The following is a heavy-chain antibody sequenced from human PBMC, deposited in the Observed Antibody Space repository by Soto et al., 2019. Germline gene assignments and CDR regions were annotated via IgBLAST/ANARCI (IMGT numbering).Heavy chain of an antibody. CDR2: ISGSGGST. V-gene: IGHV3-23*01. J-gene: IGHJ4*02. CDR1: GLPFRSYA. CDR3: ASRSSGWYFDY. D-gene: IGHD6-19*01. Sequence: GGSLRHSCTASGLPFRSYAMNWVRQATGKGLEWVSVISGSGGSTYYADSVKGRFTISRDNSKNTLYLQMNSLRAEDTAVYYCASRSSGWYFDYWGQGTLVTVSS.